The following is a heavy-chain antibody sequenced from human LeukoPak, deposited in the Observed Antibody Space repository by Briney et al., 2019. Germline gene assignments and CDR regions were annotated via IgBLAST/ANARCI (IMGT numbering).Heavy chain of an antibody. CDR3: ARVRSTYHDSSGYCDY. J-gene: IGHJ4*02. CDR1: GYTFTSYY. Sequence: ASVKVSCKASGYTFTSYYMHWVRQAPGQGLEWMGIINPSGGSTSYAQKFQGRVTMTRDTSTSTVYMELSSLRSEDTAVYYCARVRSTYHDSSGYCDYWGQGTLVTVSS. D-gene: IGHD3-22*01. CDR2: INPSGGST. V-gene: IGHV1-46*01.